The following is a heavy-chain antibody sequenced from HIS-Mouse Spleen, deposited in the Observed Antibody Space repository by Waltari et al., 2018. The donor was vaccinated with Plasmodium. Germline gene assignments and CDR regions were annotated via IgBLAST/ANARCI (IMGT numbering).Heavy chain of an antibody. CDR3: ARVKYYDFWSGYPDY. CDR1: AFTSRSYA. Sequence: EVHLVESGGGLVQPGGSLRLSCAASAFTSRSYAMHWVRHAPGKGLEYVSAISSNGGSTYYANSVKGRFTISRDNSRNTLYLQMGSLRAEDMAVYYCARVKYYDFWSGYPDYWGQGTLVTVSS. J-gene: IGHJ4*02. V-gene: IGHV3-64*01. D-gene: IGHD3-3*01. CDR2: ISSNGGST.